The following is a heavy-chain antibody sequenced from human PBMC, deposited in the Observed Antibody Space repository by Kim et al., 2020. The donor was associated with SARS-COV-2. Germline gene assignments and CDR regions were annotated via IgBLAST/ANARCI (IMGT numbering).Heavy chain of an antibody. D-gene: IGHD4-17*01. J-gene: IGHJ4*02. CDR1: GFTFRDYG. CDR2: ISGGGHKI. CDR3: AKDEATVTTSGFDF. Sequence: GGSLRLSCEASGFTFRDYGMNWVRQAQGKGLEWVSSISGGGHKIQYADSVEGRFTISRDNSKNTVYLQMNGLRADDTAIYYCAKDEATVTTSGFDFWGQGTLVTASS. V-gene: IGHV3-23*01.